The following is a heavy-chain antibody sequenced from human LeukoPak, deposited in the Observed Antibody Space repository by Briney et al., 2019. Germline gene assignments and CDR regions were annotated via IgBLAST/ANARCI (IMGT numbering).Heavy chain of an antibody. CDR1: GGSISSGSYY. V-gene: IGHV4-61*02. CDR2: IYTSGST. J-gene: IGHJ4*02. D-gene: IGHD3-16*02. CDR3: ARESRYYDYVWGSYRYSFDY. Sequence: SQTLSLTCTVSGGSISSGSYYWSWIRQPAGKGLEWIGRIYTSGSTNYNPSLKSRVTISVDTSKNQFSLKLSSVTAADTAVYYCARESRYYDYVWGSYRYSFDYWGQGTLVTVSS.